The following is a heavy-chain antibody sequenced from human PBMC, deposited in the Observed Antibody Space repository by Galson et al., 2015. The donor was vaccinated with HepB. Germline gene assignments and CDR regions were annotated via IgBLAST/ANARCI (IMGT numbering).Heavy chain of an antibody. J-gene: IGHJ6*03. CDR1: GFSFGNYA. V-gene: IGHV3-21*01. CDR2: ISTTSSYI. D-gene: IGHD3-3*01. CDR3: ARGDVANVTYYDFWSGFSFHYYYYMDV. Sequence: SLRLSCAASGFSFGNYAMNWVRQAPGKGLEWVSFISTTSSYIYYADSVKGRFTISRDNAKNSLYLQMNTLRAEDTAVYYCARGDVANVTYYDFWSGFSFHYYYYMDVWGKGTTVTVSS.